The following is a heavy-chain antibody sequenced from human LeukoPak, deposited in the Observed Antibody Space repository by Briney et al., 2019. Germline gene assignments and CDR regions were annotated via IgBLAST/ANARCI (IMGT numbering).Heavy chain of an antibody. D-gene: IGHD2-2*01. J-gene: IGHJ6*03. Sequence: GGSLRLSCAASGFTFSTYNMNWVRQAPGKGLEWVSYISSSSSTIYYADSVKGRFTISRDNGKNSLYLQMNSLRAEDTAVYYCARWSCSSTSCSSYYYYYYMDVWGKGTTVTVSS. CDR3: ARWSCSSTSCSSYYYYYYMDV. CDR1: GFTFSTYN. CDR2: ISSSSSTI. V-gene: IGHV3-48*01.